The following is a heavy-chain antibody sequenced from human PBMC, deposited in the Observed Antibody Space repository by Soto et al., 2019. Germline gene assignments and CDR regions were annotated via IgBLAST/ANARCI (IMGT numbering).Heavy chain of an antibody. Sequence: SVKVSCKASGGTFSSYAISWVRQAPGQGLEWMGGIIPIFGTANYAQKFQGRVTITADESTSTAYMELSSLRSEGTAVYYCALGLFNAGDAFDIWGQGTMVTVSS. CDR1: GGTFSSYA. CDR3: ALGLFNAGDAFDI. J-gene: IGHJ3*02. CDR2: IIPIFGTA. D-gene: IGHD2-21*01. V-gene: IGHV1-69*13.